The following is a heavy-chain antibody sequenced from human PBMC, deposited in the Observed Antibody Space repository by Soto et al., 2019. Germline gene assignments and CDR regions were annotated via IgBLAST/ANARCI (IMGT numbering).Heavy chain of an antibody. D-gene: IGHD1-1*01. V-gene: IGHV4-4*07. Sequence: SETLSLTCTVSGASISGFYWSWIRKSAGKGLEWIGRIYATGTTDYNPSLKSRVVMSVDTSKKQFSLKLRSVTAADTAVYYCVRDGTKTLRDWFDPWGQGISVTVSS. J-gene: IGHJ5*02. CDR2: IYATGTT. CDR3: VRDGTKTLRDWFDP. CDR1: GASISGFY.